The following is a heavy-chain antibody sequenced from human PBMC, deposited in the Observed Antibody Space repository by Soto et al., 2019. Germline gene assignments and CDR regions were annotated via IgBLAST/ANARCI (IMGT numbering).Heavy chain of an antibody. CDR2: ITYDGSNK. CDR1: GFTFSSYG. CDR3: AKDWRESLPGDAFDI. J-gene: IGHJ3*02. Sequence: QVQLVESGGGVVQPGRSLRLSCAASGFTFSSYGMHWVRQAPGKGLEWVGVITYDGSNKFYADSVKGRFTISRANSKNTLYLQRNSLRAADAAVYYSAKDWRESLPGDAFDIWGQGTMVTVSS. D-gene: IGHD2-15*01. V-gene: IGHV3-30*18.